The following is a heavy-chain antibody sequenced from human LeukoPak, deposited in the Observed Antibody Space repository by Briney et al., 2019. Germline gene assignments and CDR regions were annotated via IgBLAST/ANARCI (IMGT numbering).Heavy chain of an antibody. J-gene: IGHJ4*02. D-gene: IGHD1-20*01. V-gene: IGHV4-59*01. CDR3: ARDRITGTKGDY. CDR2: IYYSGTT. Sequence: SETLSLTCTVSGGTINSYYWSWIRQPPGKGLEWIGYIYYSGTTSYYPSFKSRVTISVDTSKNQFSLNLKSVTAADTAVYYCARDRITGTKGDYWGQGTLVTVSS. CDR1: GGTINSYY.